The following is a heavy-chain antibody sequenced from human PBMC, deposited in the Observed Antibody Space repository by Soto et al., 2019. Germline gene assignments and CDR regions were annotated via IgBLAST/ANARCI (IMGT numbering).Heavy chain of an antibody. CDR1: GFTFSSYG. Sequence: QVQLVESGGGVVQPGRSLRLSCAASGFTFSSYGMHWVRQAPGKGLEWVAVISYDGSNKYYADSVKGRFTISRDNSKNTLYLQMNSLRAEDTAVYYCAKDWFEYNWNDISNWGQGTLVTVSS. CDR3: AKDWFEYNWNDISN. CDR2: ISYDGSNK. V-gene: IGHV3-30*18. D-gene: IGHD1-1*01. J-gene: IGHJ4*02.